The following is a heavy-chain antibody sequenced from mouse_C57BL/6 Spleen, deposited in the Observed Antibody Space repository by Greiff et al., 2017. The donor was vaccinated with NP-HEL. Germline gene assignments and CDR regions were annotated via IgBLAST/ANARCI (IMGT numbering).Heavy chain of an antibody. Sequence: VQLKESGPGLVKPSQSLSLTCSVTGYSITSGYYWNWIRQFPGNKLEWMGYISYDGSNNYNPSLKNRISITRDTSKNQFFLKLNSVTTEDTATYYCARYDYGSYWYFDVWGTGTTVTVSS. CDR3: ARYDYGSYWYFDV. J-gene: IGHJ1*03. CDR2: ISYDGSN. CDR1: GYSITSGYY. V-gene: IGHV3-6*01. D-gene: IGHD2-4*01.